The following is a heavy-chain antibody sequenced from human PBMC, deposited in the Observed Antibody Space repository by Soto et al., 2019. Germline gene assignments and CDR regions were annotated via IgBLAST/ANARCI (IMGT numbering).Heavy chain of an antibody. D-gene: IGHD2-2*01. Sequence: SDTLSLTCTVSGVSISSGDYYCSGIRQPPWKGLEWIGYIYYSGSTYYNPSPKSRVTISVDTSKNQFSLKLSSVTAADTAVYSCARDRIVVVTADHYSYYGMHVWGQGTTVTVSS. V-gene: IGHV4-30-4*02. J-gene: IGHJ6*02. CDR2: IYYSGST. CDR1: GVSISSGDYY. CDR3: ARDRIVVVTADHYSYYGMHV.